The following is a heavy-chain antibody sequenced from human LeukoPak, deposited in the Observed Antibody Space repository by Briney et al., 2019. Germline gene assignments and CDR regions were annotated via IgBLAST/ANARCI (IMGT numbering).Heavy chain of an antibody. J-gene: IGHJ4*02. CDR1: GGTFSSYA. V-gene: IGHV1-69*04. CDR3: ASGSTAMADTFDY. CDR2: IIPILGIA. D-gene: IGHD5-18*01. Sequence: ASVKVSCKASGGTFSSYAISWVRQAPGQGLEGMGRIIPILGIANYAQKFQGRVTITADKSTSTAYMELSSLRSEDTAVYYCASGSTAMADTFDYWGQGTLVTVSS.